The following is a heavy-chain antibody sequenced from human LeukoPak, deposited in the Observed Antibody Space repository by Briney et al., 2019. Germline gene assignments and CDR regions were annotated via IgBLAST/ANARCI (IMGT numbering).Heavy chain of an antibody. Sequence: GESLKISCKGSGYSFTSYWIGWVRQMPGKGLGWMGIIYPGDSDTRYSPSFRGQVTISAETSTRTAYLQWTSLRASDSAIYYCARQGAGASYYDPTGLPRGAFDSWGQGTTVTVSS. CDR1: GYSFTSYW. CDR3: ARQGAGASYYDPTGLPRGAFDS. J-gene: IGHJ3*02. V-gene: IGHV5-51*01. CDR2: IYPGDSDT. D-gene: IGHD3-22*01.